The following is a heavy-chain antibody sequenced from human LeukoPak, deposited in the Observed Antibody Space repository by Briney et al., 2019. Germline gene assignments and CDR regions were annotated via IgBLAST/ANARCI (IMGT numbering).Heavy chain of an antibody. CDR2: IYYSGST. D-gene: IGHD2-2*01. Sequence: SETLSLTCTVSGGSISSSNYYWGWIRQPPGKGLEWIGSIYYSGSTYYNPSLKSRVTISVDTSKNQFSLKLSSVTAADTAVYFCASYCSSTRCYVTDAFDIRGQGTMVTVSS. V-gene: IGHV4-39*01. CDR3: ASYCSSTRCYVTDAFDI. J-gene: IGHJ3*02. CDR1: GGSISSSNYY.